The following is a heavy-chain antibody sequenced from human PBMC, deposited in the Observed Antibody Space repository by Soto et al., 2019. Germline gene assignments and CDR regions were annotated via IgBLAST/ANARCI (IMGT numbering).Heavy chain of an antibody. CDR1: GYSFTSYW. Sequence: GESLKISCKGSGYSFTSYWIGWVRQMPGKGLEWMGIIYPGGSDTRYTPSFQGQVTISADNSISTPYLQWSSLRASDAAMYYCARSLGANSTSIVDYWGQGTLDTVSS. CDR3: ARSLGANSTSIVDY. CDR2: IYPGGSDT. V-gene: IGHV5-51*01. J-gene: IGHJ4*02. D-gene: IGHD1-26*01.